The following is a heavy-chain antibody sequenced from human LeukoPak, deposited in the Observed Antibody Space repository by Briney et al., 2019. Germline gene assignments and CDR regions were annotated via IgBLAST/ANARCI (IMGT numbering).Heavy chain of an antibody. D-gene: IGHD5-18*01. CDR1: GGSISSYY. CDR2: IYYSGST. CDR3: ARSGSYGYYWFDP. J-gene: IGHJ5*02. Sequence: SETLSLTCTVSGGSISSYYWSWIRQPPGKGLEWIGYIYYSGSTNYNPSLKSRVTISVDTSKNQFSLKLSSVTAADTAVYYCARSGSYGYYWFDPWGQGTLVTVSS. V-gene: IGHV4-59*01.